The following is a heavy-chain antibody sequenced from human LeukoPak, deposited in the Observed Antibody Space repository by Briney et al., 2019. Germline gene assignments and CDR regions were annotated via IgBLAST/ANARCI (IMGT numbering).Heavy chain of an antibody. CDR1: GCFISRYS. J-gene: IGHJ4*02. Sequence: SETLSLTCTVSGCFISRYSWSWIRQPPGKGLEWIGYIYYSGSTNYNPSPKSRVTISVNTSKNQFSLKLSSVNAADTAVNYCAKDRPNDCGDYAYRDWGQGTLVTVSS. CDR2: IYYSGST. CDR3: AKDRPNDCGDYAYRD. V-gene: IGHV4-59*01. D-gene: IGHD4-17*01.